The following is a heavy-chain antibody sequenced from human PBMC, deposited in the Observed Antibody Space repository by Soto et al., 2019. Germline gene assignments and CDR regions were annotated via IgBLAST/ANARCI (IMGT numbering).Heavy chain of an antibody. CDR3: AKDHKPPYSHGSGPYYGMDV. Sequence: QARLVESGGGLVKPGGSLRLSCAASGFSFSDYYMSWIRQAPGKGLEWVSYISSSGSHTNYADCVKGRFTISRDNAKDSLYRQINRLTAENTALYYCAKDHKPPYSHGSGPYYGMDVWGQGTTDTVSS. CDR2: ISSSGSHT. V-gene: IGHV3-11*05. D-gene: IGHD3-10*01. CDR1: GFSFSDYY. J-gene: IGHJ6*02.